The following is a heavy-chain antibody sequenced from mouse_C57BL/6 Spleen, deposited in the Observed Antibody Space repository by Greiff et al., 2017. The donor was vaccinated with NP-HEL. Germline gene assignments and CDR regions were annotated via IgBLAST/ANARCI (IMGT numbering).Heavy chain of an antibody. CDR2: INPYNGGT. CDR1: GYKFTDYY. J-gene: IGHJ3*01. Sequence: EVQLQQSGPVLVKPGASVKMSCKASGYKFTDYYMNWVKQSHGKSLEWIGVINPYNGGTSNNQKFKGKAKLTVDNSSSTAYMGLNSLTSDDSAGYYCARAYGYDRAWFAYWGQGTLVTVSA. CDR3: ARAYGYDRAWFAY. V-gene: IGHV1-19*01. D-gene: IGHD2-2*01.